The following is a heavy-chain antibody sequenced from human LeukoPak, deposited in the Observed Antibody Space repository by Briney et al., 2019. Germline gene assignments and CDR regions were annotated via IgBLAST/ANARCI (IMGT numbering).Heavy chain of an antibody. CDR2: ISWNSGSI. CDR3: ARDPGAIVGATGWFDP. J-gene: IGHJ5*02. CDR1: GFTFDDYA. D-gene: IGHD1-26*01. Sequence: GGSLRLSCAASGFTFDDYAMHWVRQAPGKGLEWVSGISWNSGSIGYADSVKGRFTISRDNSKNTLYLQMNSLRAEDTAVYYCARDPGAIVGATGWFDPWGQGTLVTVSS. V-gene: IGHV3-9*01.